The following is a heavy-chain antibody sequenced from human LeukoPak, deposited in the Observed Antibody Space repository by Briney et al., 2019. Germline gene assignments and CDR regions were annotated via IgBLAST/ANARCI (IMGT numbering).Heavy chain of an antibody. CDR1: GYTFTSYG. V-gene: IGHV1-18*01. D-gene: IGHD2-2*01. CDR2: ISAYNGNT. Sequence: ASVKVSCKASGYTFTSYGISWVRQAPGQGLEWMGWISAYNGNTNYAQKLQGRVTMTTDTSTSTAYMELRSPRSDDTAVYYCATVPAAITPGDYWGQGTLVTVSS. CDR3: ATVPAAITPGDY. J-gene: IGHJ4*02.